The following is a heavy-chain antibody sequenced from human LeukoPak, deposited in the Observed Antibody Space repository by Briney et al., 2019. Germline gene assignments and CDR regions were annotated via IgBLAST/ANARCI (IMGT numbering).Heavy chain of an antibody. D-gene: IGHD4-23*01. CDR3: ARDFFDYGGLGAFDI. CDR2: IYVGGNS. V-gene: IGHV3-53*01. Sequence: GRSLRLSCEASGLTVKTNYMSWVRQAPGKGLEWVSVIYVGGNSYYADSVKGRFTISRDNSKNTLYLQMNSLGAEDTAVYYCARDFFDYGGLGAFDIWGQGTMVTVSS. J-gene: IGHJ3*02. CDR1: GLTVKTNY.